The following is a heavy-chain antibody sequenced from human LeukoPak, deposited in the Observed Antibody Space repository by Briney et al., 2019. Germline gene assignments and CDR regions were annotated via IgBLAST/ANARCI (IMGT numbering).Heavy chain of an antibody. CDR3: ARNPYIVATMRTTWGDYCYYGMDV. D-gene: IGHD5-12*01. CDR1: GGSISSSSYY. CDR2: IYYSGST. V-gene: IGHV4-39*01. Sequence: SETLSLTCTVSGGSISSSSYYWGWIRQPPGKGLEWIGSIYYSGSTYYNPSLKSRVTISVDTSKNQFSLKLSSVTAADTAVYYCARNPYIVATMRTTWGDYCYYGMDVWGRGTTVTVSS. J-gene: IGHJ6*02.